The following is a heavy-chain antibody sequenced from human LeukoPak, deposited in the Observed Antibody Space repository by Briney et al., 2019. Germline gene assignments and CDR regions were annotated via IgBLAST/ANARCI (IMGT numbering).Heavy chain of an antibody. CDR1: GFTFSNYA. CDR3: ARERSLYSSGWPDAFDI. CDR2: ISYVGSNR. Sequence: GGSLRLSCAASGFTFSNYAMHWVRQAPGKGLEWVALISYVGSNRFYADSVKGRFTISRDNSKHTLYLQMNSLRAEDTAVYYCARERSLYSSGWPDAFDIWGQGTMVTVSS. J-gene: IGHJ3*02. D-gene: IGHD6-19*01. V-gene: IGHV3-30*04.